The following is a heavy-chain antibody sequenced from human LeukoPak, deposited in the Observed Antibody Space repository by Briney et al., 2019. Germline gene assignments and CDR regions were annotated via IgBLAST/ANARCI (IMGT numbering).Heavy chain of an antibody. V-gene: IGHV3-74*01. CDR3: ATDEAATGRLDY. Sequence: PGGSLRLSCAASGFNFRNYWMHWVRQAPGKGGVGVSRINSDGSSTIYADSVKGGLTIWRDKEGKTLYLQINSLRAEDTAVYYCATDEAATGRLDYWGQGTLVTDSS. D-gene: IGHD1-1*01. J-gene: IGHJ4*02. CDR2: INSDGSST. CDR1: GFNFRNYW.